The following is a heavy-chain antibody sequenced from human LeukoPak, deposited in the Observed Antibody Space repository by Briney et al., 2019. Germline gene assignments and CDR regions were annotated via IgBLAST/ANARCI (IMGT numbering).Heavy chain of an antibody. V-gene: IGHV3-23*01. Sequence: PGGSLRLSCAASGCTFSTYAMSWVRQAPGKGLEWVSALSPSGGITYYEDSVKGRFTISRDNSKNTLYLQMSSLRAEDTAVYYCARGVNYFVLEYWGQGTLVTISS. D-gene: IGHD3-10*02. CDR2: LSPSGGIT. CDR3: ARGVNYFVLEY. J-gene: IGHJ4*02. CDR1: GCTFSTYA.